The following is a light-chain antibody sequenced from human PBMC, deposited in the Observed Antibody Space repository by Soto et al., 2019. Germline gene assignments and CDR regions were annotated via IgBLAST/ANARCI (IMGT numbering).Light chain of an antibody. J-gene: IGKJ5*01. V-gene: IGKV3-15*01. CDR2: GAS. Sequence: ETVMTQSPATLSVSPGDRATLSCRASQSISSKLAWYQQKPGQAPRLLIYGASTSATGIPARFSGSGSETEYTLTISSLLYDDFSVYYFQQYNNWPSITFGQGTRLEIK. CDR3: QQYNNWPSIT. CDR1: QSISSK.